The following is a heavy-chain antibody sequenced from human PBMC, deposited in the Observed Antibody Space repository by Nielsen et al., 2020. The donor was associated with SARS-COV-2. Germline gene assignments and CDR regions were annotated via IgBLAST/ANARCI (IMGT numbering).Heavy chain of an antibody. V-gene: IGHV3-33*01. Sequence: GESLKISCAASGFTFGRYGMHWVRQSPVKGLECLAVIWYDGSEIYYADSVNGRFTISRDTSKNTLYLQMNSLRVEDTAVYYCTRAPYSSGDFDFWGQGTLVTVSS. CDR2: IWYDGSEI. CDR3: TRAPYSSGDFDF. J-gene: IGHJ4*02. D-gene: IGHD6-25*01. CDR1: GFTFGRYG.